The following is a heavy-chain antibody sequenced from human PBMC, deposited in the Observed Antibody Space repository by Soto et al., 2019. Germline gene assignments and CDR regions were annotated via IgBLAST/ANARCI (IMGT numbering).Heavy chain of an antibody. J-gene: IGHJ5*02. CDR3: VRDGTKTLRDWFDP. V-gene: IGHV4-4*07. D-gene: IGHD1-1*01. CDR2: IYATGTT. CDR1: GASISGFY. Sequence: SETLSLTCTVSGASISGFYWSWIRKSAGKGLAWIGRIYATGTTDYNPSLKSRVMMSVDTPKKQCSLKLRSVTAADTAVYYCVRDGTKTLRDWFDPGGQGISFTVSS.